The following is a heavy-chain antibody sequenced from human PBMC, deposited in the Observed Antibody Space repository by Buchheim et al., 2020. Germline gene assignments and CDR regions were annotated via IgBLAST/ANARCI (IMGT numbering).Heavy chain of an antibody. CDR2: ISGSGGST. CDR1: GFTFSSYA. Sequence: EVQLLESGGGLVQPGGSLRLSCAASGFTFSSYAMSWVRQAPGKGPEWVSAISGSGGSTYYADSVKGRFTVSRDNSKNTLYRKMNSLRAEDTAVYYCAKDRVTYCGGDCSSDYWGQGTL. D-gene: IGHD2-21*02. CDR3: AKDRVTYCGGDCSSDY. J-gene: IGHJ4*02. V-gene: IGHV3-23*01.